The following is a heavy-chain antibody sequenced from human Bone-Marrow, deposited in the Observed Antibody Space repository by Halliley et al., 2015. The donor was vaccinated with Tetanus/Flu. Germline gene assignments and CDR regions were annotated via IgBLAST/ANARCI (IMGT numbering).Heavy chain of an antibody. Sequence: GRRRDKANSYTTEYAASGKGRVSISRDDSKNSVFLQMNSLETEDTAVYYCARRSAVHFGSDYWGQGTLVTVSS. CDR3: ARRSAVHFGSDY. D-gene: IGHD3-10*01. J-gene: IGHJ4*02. CDR2: RRDKANSYTT. V-gene: IGHV3-72*01.